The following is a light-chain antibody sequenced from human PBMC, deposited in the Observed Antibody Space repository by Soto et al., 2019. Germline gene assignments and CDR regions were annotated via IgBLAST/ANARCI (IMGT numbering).Light chain of an antibody. CDR1: QNIYSW. V-gene: IGKV1-5*03. Sequence: DVQMTQSPSTLSASVGDRVTITCRASQNIYSWLAWYQQKPGKAPKLLIYKASSLESGVPSRFSGSGSGTEFTLTISSLQPDDFATYYCQQSLFTFGPGTKVDRK. CDR3: QQSLFT. CDR2: KAS. J-gene: IGKJ3*01.